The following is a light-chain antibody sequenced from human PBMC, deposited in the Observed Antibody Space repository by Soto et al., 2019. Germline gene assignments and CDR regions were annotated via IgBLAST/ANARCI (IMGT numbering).Light chain of an antibody. CDR3: QSYDSSLSGYV. V-gene: IGLV1-40*01. J-gene: IGLJ1*01. Sequence: QSFLTQPPSVSGAPGQRVTISCTGSSSNIGAGYDVHWYQQLPGTAPRLLIFINTNRPSGVPDRFSGSKSGTSASLAITGLQAEDEADYYCQSYDSSLSGYVFGTGTKVTVL. CDR2: INT. CDR1: SSNIGAGYD.